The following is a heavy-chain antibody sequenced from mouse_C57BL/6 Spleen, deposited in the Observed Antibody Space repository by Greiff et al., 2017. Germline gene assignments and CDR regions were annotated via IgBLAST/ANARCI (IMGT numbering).Heavy chain of an antibody. Sequence: VNVVESGPELVKPGASVKISCKASGYAFSSSWMNWVKQRPGKGLEWIGRIYPGDGDTNYNGKFKGKATLTADKSSSTAYMQLSSLTSEDSAVYFCAREGDYYGSSPFAYWGQGTLVTVSA. D-gene: IGHD1-1*01. V-gene: IGHV1-82*01. J-gene: IGHJ3*01. CDR2: IYPGDGDT. CDR1: GYAFSSSW. CDR3: AREGDYYGSSPFAY.